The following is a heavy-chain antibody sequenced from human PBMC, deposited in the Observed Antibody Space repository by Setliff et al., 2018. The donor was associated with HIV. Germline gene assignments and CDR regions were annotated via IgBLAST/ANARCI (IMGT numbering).Heavy chain of an antibody. D-gene: IGHD4-17*01. Sequence: SLTCAVHGGSFSDYYWDWIRQPPGKSLEWVGSIFYTGSTNYRPSLESRVIVSLDTSKNQFSLKLSSVTAADTAVYYCTRRDVTTGMDSWGPGILVTVSS. J-gene: IGHJ4*02. CDR2: IFYTGST. V-gene: IGHV4-34*12. CDR1: GGSFSDYY. CDR3: TRRDVTTGMDS.